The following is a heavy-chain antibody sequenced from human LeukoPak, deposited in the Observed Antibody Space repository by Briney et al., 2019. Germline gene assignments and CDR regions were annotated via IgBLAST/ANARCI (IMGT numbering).Heavy chain of an antibody. CDR2: ISYDGSNK. D-gene: IGHD2-15*01. CDR3: AKDGAPCYCGGYTREVYFDY. J-gene: IGHJ4*02. CDR1: GFTFSSYG. Sequence: GGSLRLSCAASGFTFSSYGMHWVRQAPGKGLEWVAVISYDGSNKYYADSVKGRFTISRDNSKNTVYMQMNGLRAEDAAVYYCAKDGAPCYCGGYTREVYFDYWGQRTLVSVSS. V-gene: IGHV3-30*18.